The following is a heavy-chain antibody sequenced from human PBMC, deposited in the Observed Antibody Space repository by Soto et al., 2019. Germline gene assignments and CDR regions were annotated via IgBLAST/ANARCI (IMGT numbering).Heavy chain of an antibody. CDR1: GGSISSGGYY. Sequence: SETLSLTCTVSGGSISSGGYYWSWIRQHPGKGLEWIGYIYYSGSTYYNPSLKSRVTISVDTSKNQFSLKLSSVTAADTAVYYCARDYNTAMVTRDYYYYGMDVWGQGTTVTVSS. D-gene: IGHD5-18*01. V-gene: IGHV4-31*03. CDR2: IYYSGST. CDR3: ARDYNTAMVTRDYYYYGMDV. J-gene: IGHJ6*02.